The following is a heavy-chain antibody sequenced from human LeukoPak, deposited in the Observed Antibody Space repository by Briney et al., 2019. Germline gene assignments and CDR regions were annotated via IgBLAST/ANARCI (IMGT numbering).Heavy chain of an antibody. CDR1: GGSISSYY. V-gene: IGHV4-59*01. Sequence: SETLSLTCTVSGGSISSYYWSWIRQPPGKGLEWIGYIYYSGSTDYNPSLKSRVTISVDTSKNHFSLKLNSVTAADTAVYYCARDRSWTSVAPFGMDVWGQGTRVTVSS. D-gene: IGHD4-23*01. J-gene: IGHJ6*02. CDR2: IYYSGST. CDR3: ARDRSWTSVAPFGMDV.